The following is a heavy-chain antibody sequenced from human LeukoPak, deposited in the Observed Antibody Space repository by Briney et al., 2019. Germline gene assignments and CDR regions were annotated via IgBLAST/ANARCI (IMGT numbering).Heavy chain of an antibody. V-gene: IGHV3-48*03. CDR2: ISSSGSTI. J-gene: IGHJ4*02. D-gene: IGHD1-26*01. CDR3: AREGIVGATRVTDS. Sequence: GGSLRLSCAASGFIFSSYEMNWVRQAPGKGLEWVSYISSSGSTIYYADSVKGRFTISRDNAENSLYLQMNSLRAEDTAVYYCAREGIVGATRVTDSWGQGTLVTVSS. CDR1: GFIFSSYE.